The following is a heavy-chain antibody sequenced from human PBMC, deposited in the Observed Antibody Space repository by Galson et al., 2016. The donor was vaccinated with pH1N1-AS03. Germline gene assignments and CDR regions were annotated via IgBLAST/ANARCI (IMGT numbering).Heavy chain of an antibody. CDR1: GFSLSTTSVG. V-gene: IGHV2-5*01. J-gene: IGHJ4*02. CDR3: THAGTGYSSSLTGFGY. Sequence: PALVKPTQTLTLTCTFSGFSLSTTSVGVGWIRQPPGKALEWLALIYWNDAKRYSPSLKSRLTITKDTTRNQVVLTMTNVDPVDTATYYCTHAGTGYSSSLTGFGYWGQGTPVTV. CDR2: IYWNDAK. D-gene: IGHD6-13*01.